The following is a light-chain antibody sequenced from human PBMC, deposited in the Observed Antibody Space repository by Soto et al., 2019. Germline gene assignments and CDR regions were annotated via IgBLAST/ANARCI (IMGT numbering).Light chain of an antibody. J-gene: IGLJ1*01. CDR3: SIYARNKHV. CDR2: EVS. CDR1: SSDVGGYNY. Sequence: CALTQPSSGSRSPRQPVTISCTGTSSDVGGYNYVSWYQQHPGKAPKLMIYEVSKRPSGVPDRFSGSKSGNTASLTVSGLQALDEDDYSCSIYARNKHVFGTGTK. V-gene: IGLV2-8*01.